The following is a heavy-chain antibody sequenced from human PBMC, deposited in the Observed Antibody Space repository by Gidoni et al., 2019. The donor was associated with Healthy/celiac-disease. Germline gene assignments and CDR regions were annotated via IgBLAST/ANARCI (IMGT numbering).Heavy chain of an antibody. CDR1: GGSISSYY. D-gene: IGHD2-2*01. CDR3: ARDGPNQWFDP. V-gene: IGHV4-4*07. CDR2: SYTSGST. Sequence: QVQLQESCPGLVKPSGTLSLTCTVSGGSISSYYWSWIRQPARKGLEWIGRSYTSGSTNYNPYLKSRVTMSVDTSKNQFSLKLSSVTAADTAVYYCARDGPNQWFDPWGQGTLVTVSS. J-gene: IGHJ5*02.